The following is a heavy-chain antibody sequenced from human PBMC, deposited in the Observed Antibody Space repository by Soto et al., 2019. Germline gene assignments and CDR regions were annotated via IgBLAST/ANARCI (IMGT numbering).Heavy chain of an antibody. D-gene: IGHD7-27*01. J-gene: IGHJ4*02. CDR2: IYYSGST. Sequence: SETLSLTCTVSGGSISSYYWSWIRQPPGKGLEWIGYIYYSGSTNYNPSLKRRVTISVDTSKNQFSLKLSSVSAADTSVYYCARDGLGSFDYWGQGTLVPVSS. CDR1: GGSISSYY. CDR3: ARDGLGSFDY. V-gene: IGHV4-59*01.